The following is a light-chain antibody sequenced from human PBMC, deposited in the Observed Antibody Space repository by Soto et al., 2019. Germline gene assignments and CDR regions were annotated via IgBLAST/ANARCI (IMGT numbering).Light chain of an antibody. V-gene: IGKV3-20*01. J-gene: IGKJ1*01. CDR2: GAS. Sequence: EIVLTQSPGTLSLSPGERATLSCRASQSVSSSYLAWYQQKPGQAPRLLIYGASSRATGIPDRFSGSGSGTEFTLTISSLQSEDSAIYYCQQYGNSPRTFGQGTKVDI. CDR1: QSVSSSY. CDR3: QQYGNSPRT.